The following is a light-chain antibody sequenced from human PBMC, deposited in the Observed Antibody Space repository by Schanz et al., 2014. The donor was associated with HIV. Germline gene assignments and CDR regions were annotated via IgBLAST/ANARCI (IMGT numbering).Light chain of an antibody. Sequence: EIVLTQSPVILSLSPGERATLSCRASQTVSSNSLGWYQQKRGQVPRLLIYSASRRANGIPDRFRGSGSGTDFTLTISRLEPEDFAVYYCQQYGSSRTFGQGTKVEVK. CDR1: QTVSSNS. V-gene: IGKV3-20*01. J-gene: IGKJ1*01. CDR3: QQYGSSRT. CDR2: SAS.